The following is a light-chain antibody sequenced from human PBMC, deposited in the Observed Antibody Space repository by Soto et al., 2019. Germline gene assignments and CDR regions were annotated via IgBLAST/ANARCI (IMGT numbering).Light chain of an antibody. CDR3: QQYYNWTTAGT. CDR1: QSVAND. J-gene: IGKJ1*01. V-gene: IGKV3-15*01. Sequence: DIVMTQSPASLSVSPGEGVSLSCRARQSVANDVAWYQQIPGQAPRLLIYGASTRATSVPARFTGSASGTDFTLTVSSLQSEDFGVYYGQQYYNWTTAGTFDQGTSVDIK. CDR2: GAS.